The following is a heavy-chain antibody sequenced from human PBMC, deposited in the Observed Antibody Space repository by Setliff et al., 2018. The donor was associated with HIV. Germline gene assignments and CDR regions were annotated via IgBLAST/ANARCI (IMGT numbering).Heavy chain of an antibody. CDR2: ISAYNGNT. D-gene: IGHD1-26*01. CDR1: GYTFTNYG. J-gene: IGHJ5*02. Sequence: ASVKVSCKASGYTFTNYGISWVRQAPGQGLEWMGWISAYNGNTNYAQKLQGRVTITRDTSASTAYLELSSLRSEDTAVYYCARPVGGTGFDPWGQGTLVTVSS. V-gene: IGHV1-18*01. CDR3: ARPVGGTGFDP.